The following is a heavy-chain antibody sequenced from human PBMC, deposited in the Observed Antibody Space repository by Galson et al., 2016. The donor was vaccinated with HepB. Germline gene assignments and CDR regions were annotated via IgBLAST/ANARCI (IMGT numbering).Heavy chain of an antibody. CDR1: SAFISSGGYY. D-gene: IGHD3-9*01. CDR3: ARLTCYNYFDY. CDR2: IYFSGST. V-gene: IGHV4-31*03. Sequence: TLSLTCTVSSAFISSGGYYWSWIRQHPGKGLEWIGHIYFSGSTTYNASLKSRLTISVDTSKNQFSLKLNSVTAADTAVYYCARLTCYNYFDYWGQGTLVTVSS. J-gene: IGHJ4*02.